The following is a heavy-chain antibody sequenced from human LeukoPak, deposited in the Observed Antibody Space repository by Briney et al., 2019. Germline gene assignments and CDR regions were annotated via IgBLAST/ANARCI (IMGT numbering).Heavy chain of an antibody. CDR3: ARANSNYKSYYYYYMDV. Sequence: GASVKVSCKASGGTFSSYAISWVRQAPGQGLEWMGRIIPILGIANYAQKFQGRVTITADESTSTAYMELSSLRSEDTAVYYCARANSNYKSYYYYYMDVWGKGTTVTVSS. CDR1: GGTFSSYA. CDR2: IIPILGIA. J-gene: IGHJ6*03. V-gene: IGHV1-69*04. D-gene: IGHD4-11*01.